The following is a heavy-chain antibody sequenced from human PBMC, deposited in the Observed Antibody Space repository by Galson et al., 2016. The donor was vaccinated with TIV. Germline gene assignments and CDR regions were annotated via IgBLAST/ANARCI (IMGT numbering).Heavy chain of an antibody. CDR2: ISYDGRIE. V-gene: IGHV3-30*01. D-gene: IGHD2-21*01. Sequence: SLRLSCAASGFTFSNYPMHWVRLTPGKGLEWVAVISYDGRIEDYADSVKGRFTISRDDSRNTLYLQMNSLRTEDTAIYYCARDAVIGTPDYFDYWGQGTLVTVSS. J-gene: IGHJ4*02. CDR1: GFTFSNYP. CDR3: ARDAVIGTPDYFDY.